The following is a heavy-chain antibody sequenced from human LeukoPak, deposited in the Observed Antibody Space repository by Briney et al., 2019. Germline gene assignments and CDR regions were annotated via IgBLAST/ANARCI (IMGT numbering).Heavy chain of an antibody. Sequence: KPSETLSLTCAVYGGSFSGYYWSWIRQPPGKGLDWIGEINHSGSTNYNPSLKSRVTISVDTSKNQFSLKLSSVTAADTAVYYCATFTDSSGWYYFDYWGQGTLVTVSS. J-gene: IGHJ4*02. D-gene: IGHD6-19*01. CDR2: INHSGST. CDR3: ATFTDSSGWYYFDY. CDR1: GGSFSGYY. V-gene: IGHV4-34*01.